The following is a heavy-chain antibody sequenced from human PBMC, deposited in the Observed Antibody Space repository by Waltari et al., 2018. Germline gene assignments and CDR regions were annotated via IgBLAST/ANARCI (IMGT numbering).Heavy chain of an antibody. J-gene: IGHJ6*02. Sequence: GAEVKTPGSSVKVSCKPSGGTFSSSTINWVRQAPEQGLEWMGRIVPITGRTTYPQMFQGRVTITADKSTSTAYMELSSLRSEDTAVYYCARAREGVAYGMDVWGQGTTVTVSS. V-gene: IGHV1-69*08. CDR1: GGTFSSST. CDR3: ARAREGVAYGMDV. D-gene: IGHD2-15*01. CDR2: IVPITGRT.